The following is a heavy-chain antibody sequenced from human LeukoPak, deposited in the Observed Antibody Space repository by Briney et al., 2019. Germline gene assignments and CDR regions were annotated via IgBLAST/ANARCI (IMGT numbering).Heavy chain of an antibody. CDR1: GFTFSRNA. CDR2: ISGRGGST. Sequence: GGSLRLSCAASGFTFSRNAMNWVRQAPGKGLEWVSNISGRGGSTYYADSVKSRFTISRDNFKNTLYLQMNSLRAEDTAVYYCAKSVAGTGDPVDYWGQGTLVIVSA. CDR3: AKSVAGTGDPVDY. D-gene: IGHD6-19*01. V-gene: IGHV3-23*01. J-gene: IGHJ4*02.